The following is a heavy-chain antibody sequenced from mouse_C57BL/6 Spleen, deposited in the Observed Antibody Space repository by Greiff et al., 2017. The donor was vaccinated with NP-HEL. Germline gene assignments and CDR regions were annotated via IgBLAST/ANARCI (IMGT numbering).Heavy chain of an antibody. CDR2: ILPGSGST. J-gene: IGHJ2*01. V-gene: IGHV1-9*01. CDR3: ARLGYYCSSYPFDY. Sequence: QVQLKESGAELMKPGASVKLSCKATGYTFTGYWIEWVKQRPGHGLEWIGEILPGSGSTNYHAQFKGKATFTVDTSSNTAYMQRISLTTEDSAIYYCARLGYYCSSYPFDYWGQGTTLTVSS. D-gene: IGHD1-1*01. CDR1: GYTFTGYW.